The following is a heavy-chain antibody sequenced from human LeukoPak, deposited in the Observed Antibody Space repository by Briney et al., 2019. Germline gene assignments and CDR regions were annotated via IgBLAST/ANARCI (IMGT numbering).Heavy chain of an antibody. V-gene: IGHV3-74*01. CDR3: ARSGRGGAFDI. CDR1: GFTFSSYW. J-gene: IGHJ3*02. CDR2: IYSDGSRT. Sequence: GGSLRLSCAASGFTFSSYWMHWVRQGPGKGLVWVSRIYSDGSRTTYADSVKGRFTISGDNAKNTLYLQMNSLRAEDTAVYYCARSGRGGAFDIWGHGTMVTVS. D-gene: IGHD1-26*01.